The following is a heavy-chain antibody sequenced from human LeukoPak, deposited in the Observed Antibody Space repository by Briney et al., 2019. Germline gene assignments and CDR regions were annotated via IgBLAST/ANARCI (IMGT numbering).Heavy chain of an antibody. J-gene: IGHJ3*02. CDR3: ARGTGWFGELFGPKPYDAFDI. V-gene: IGHV1-2*02. D-gene: IGHD3-10*01. Sequence: ASVKVSCKASGYTFTGYYMHWVRQAPGQGLEWMGWINPNSGGTNYAQKFQGRVTMTRDTSISTAYMELSKLRSDDTAVYYCARGTGWFGELFGPKPYDAFDIWGQGTMVTVSS. CDR2: INPNSGGT. CDR1: GYTFTGYY.